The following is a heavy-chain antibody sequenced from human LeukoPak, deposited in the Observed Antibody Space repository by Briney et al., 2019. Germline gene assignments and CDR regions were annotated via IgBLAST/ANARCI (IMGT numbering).Heavy chain of an antibody. CDR3: ARGGCLGSSSCPPDEYYFDY. J-gene: IGHJ4*02. V-gene: IGHV7-4-1*02. CDR2: INTNTGNP. CDR1: GYTFTSYG. D-gene: IGHD6-13*01. Sequence: VKVSCKASGYTFTSYGISWVRQAPGQGLEWMGWINTNTGNPTYAQGFTGRFVFSLDTSVSTAYLQISSLKAEDTAVYYCARGGCLGSSSCPPDEYYFDYWGQGTLVTVSS.